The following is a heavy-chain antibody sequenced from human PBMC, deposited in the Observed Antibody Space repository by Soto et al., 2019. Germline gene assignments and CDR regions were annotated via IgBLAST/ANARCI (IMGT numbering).Heavy chain of an antibody. J-gene: IGHJ3*02. CDR3: ARDTGYDHDAFDI. CDR2: INPTGSMT. CDR1: GYSFITSYH. D-gene: IGHD5-12*01. Sequence: QVQLVQSGAEVKKPGASVKVSCKASGYSFITSYHMHWVRKAPGQGLEWMGIINPTGSMTRYSQTFQGRLTMTRDTSTATDYMELSNLTSEDTAVYFCARDTGYDHDAFDIWGKGTRVTVSS. V-gene: IGHV1-46*01.